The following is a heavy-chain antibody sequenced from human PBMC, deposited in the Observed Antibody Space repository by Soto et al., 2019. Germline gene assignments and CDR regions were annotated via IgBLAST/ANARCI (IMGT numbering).Heavy chain of an antibody. CDR1: GFTFSRYI. J-gene: IGHJ6*02. D-gene: IGHD2-15*01. CDR3: ARDRLVAATSAPPYYYFGMDV. Sequence: GGSLILSCASSGFTFSRYIMNLVRQAPGKGLEWVSSISSSSSYTYYADSVKGRFTISRDNAKNSLYLQMNSLRAEDTAVYYCARDRLVAATSAPPYYYFGMDVWGQGTTVTVSS. CDR2: ISSSSSYT. V-gene: IGHV3-21*01.